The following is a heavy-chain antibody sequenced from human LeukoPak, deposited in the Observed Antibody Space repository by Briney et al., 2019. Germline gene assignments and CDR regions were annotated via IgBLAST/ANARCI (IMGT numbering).Heavy chain of an antibody. CDR1: GFTFRTSA. D-gene: IGHD3-10*01. Sequence: PGGSLRLSCAASGFTFRTSAMSWVRQAPAKGLQWVSSINGGDYSTYYADSVKGRFTISRDSSKNILYLQMNSLRTDDTAMYYCATANPTPRGINFDSRGQGTLVTVSS. CDR3: ATANPTPRGINFDS. CDR2: INGGDYST. V-gene: IGHV3-23*01. J-gene: IGHJ5*01.